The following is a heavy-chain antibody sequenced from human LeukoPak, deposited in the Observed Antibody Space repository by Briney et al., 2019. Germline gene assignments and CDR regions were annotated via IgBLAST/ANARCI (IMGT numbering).Heavy chain of an antibody. CDR2: INHSGST. CDR1: GGSFSGYY. J-gene: IGHJ4*02. CDR3: ARDRAIVGALKYFDY. Sequence: SETLSLTCAVYGGSFSGYYWSWIRQPPGKGLEWIGEINHSGSTNYNPSLKSRVTISVDTSKNQFSLKLSSVTAADTAVYYCARDRAIVGALKYFDYWGQGTLVTVSS. D-gene: IGHD1-26*01. V-gene: IGHV4-34*01.